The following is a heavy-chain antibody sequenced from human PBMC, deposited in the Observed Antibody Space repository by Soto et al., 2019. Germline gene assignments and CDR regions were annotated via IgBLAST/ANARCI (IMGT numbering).Heavy chain of an antibody. Sequence: QITLKESGPTLVRPTQTLTLTCSFSGFSLTTDGVGVGWVRQPPGEALEWLALIYWDDDERYSPSLKTRLTITKDPSKNQVVLIMTKMDPVDTATYYCAHSRNLITEDAQVGDFDYWGQGTLVTVSS. V-gene: IGHV2-5*02. CDR3: AHSRNLITEDAQVGDFDY. D-gene: IGHD3-10*01. CDR2: IYWDDDE. CDR1: GFSLTTDGVG. J-gene: IGHJ4*02.